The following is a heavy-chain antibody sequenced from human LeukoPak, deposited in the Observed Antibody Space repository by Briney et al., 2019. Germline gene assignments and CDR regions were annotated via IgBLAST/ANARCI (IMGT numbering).Heavy chain of an antibody. J-gene: IGHJ3*01. CDR3: ARTEGDAFDV. CDR1: GFTFSGYE. V-gene: IGHV3-48*03. CDR2: ISSGGSSL. Sequence: GGSLRLSCAASGFTFSGYEMIWVRQAPGKGLEWVSYISSGGSSLFYADSVKGRFTISRHNSKNTLYLQMNSLRAEDTAVYYCARTEGDAFDVWGQGTMVTVSS.